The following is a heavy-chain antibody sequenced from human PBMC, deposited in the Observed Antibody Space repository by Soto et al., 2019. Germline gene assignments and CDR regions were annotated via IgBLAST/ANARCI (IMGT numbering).Heavy chain of an antibody. V-gene: IGHV4-59*08. CDR1: GGSISSYY. D-gene: IGHD5-12*01. Sequence: QVQLQESGPGLVKPSETLSLTCTVSGGSISSYYWSWIRQPPGKGLEWIGYIYYSGSTNYNPSLKSRVTISVDTSKNQFSLKLSSVTAADTAVYYCARGYSGYDYWEVGAFDYWGQGTLVTVSS. CDR2: IYYSGST. CDR3: ARGYSGYDYWEVGAFDY. J-gene: IGHJ4*02.